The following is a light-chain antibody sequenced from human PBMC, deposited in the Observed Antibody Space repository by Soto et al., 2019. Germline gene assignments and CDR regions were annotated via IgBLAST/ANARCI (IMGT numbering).Light chain of an antibody. Sequence: SYELTQPPSVSVAPGQTARIPCGGDNIESKSVHWYQQMPGQAPVLVVRDDSDRHLGIPERFSGSNSGNTATLTISRVEAGDEADYYCQVWDTNSDHYVFGTGTKLTVL. CDR2: DDS. V-gene: IGLV3-21*02. CDR1: NIESKS. J-gene: IGLJ1*01. CDR3: QVWDTNSDHYV.